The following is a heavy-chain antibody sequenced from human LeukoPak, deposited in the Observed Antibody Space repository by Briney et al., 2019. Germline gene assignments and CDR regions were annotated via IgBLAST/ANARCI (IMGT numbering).Heavy chain of an antibody. CDR3: TTGTWIQLWLADY. D-gene: IGHD5-18*01. J-gene: IGHJ4*02. CDR2: IKGKAEGGTT. Sequence: GGSLRLSCAAPGFTFSNACMSWGRQAPGKGLEWVGHIKGKAEGGTTDYAAPVQGRFTISRDDSKNTLYLQMNSLKTEDTAVYYCTTGTWIQLWLADYWGQGTLVTVSS. V-gene: IGHV3-15*01. CDR1: GFTFSNAC.